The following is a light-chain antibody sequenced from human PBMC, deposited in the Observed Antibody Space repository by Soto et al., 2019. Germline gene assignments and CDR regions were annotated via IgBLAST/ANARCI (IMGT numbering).Light chain of an antibody. J-gene: IGKJ4*01. CDR1: QSASTW. CDR2: KAS. Sequence: DIPLTQSPSTLSASVGDRVTITCRASQSASTWLAWYQPKPGKAPKLLIFKASSLESGVPSRFSGGGSGTELTLTISSLQPDDFANYYCQQYNSYSPLTFGGGTKVDIK. V-gene: IGKV1-5*03. CDR3: QQYNSYSPLT.